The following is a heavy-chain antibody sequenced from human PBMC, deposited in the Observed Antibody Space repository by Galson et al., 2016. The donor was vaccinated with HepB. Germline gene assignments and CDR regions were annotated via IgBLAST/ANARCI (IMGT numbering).Heavy chain of an antibody. D-gene: IGHD2-8*02. V-gene: IGHV3-11*04. CDR2: ISSGFSI. Sequence: SLRLSCAASGFTFSDYYMSWIRQAPGKGLEWVSYISSGFSIHYADSVKGRFTISRDNPKNSLYLQMNSLRAEDTAVYYCARASQIGYCTGSDCHYFFDLWGHGTLVTVSS. CDR1: GFTFSDYY. J-gene: IGHJ4*01. CDR3: ARASQIGYCTGSDCHYFFDL.